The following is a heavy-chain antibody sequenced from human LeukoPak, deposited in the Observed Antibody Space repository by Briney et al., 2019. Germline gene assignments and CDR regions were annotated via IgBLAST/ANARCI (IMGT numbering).Heavy chain of an antibody. CDR3: TRESRLGYSYSKTFDS. Sequence: PGGSLRLSCAASGFTFSDYYMSWIRQAPGKGLEWISYVSTSTTYTNYADSVKGRFTISRNNANNSLSLQMNDLRADDTAVYYCTRESRLGYSYSKTFDSWGQGTLVTVSS. J-gene: IGHJ4*02. CDR2: VSTSTTYT. V-gene: IGHV3-11*06. CDR1: GFTFSDYY. D-gene: IGHD5-18*01.